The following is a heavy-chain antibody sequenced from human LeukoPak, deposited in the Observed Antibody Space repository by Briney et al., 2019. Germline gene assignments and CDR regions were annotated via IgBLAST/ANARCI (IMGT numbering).Heavy chain of an antibody. Sequence: SETLSLTCTVSGGSISSYYWSWIRQPPGKGLEWIGYIYYSGSTNYNPSLKSRVTISVDRSKNQFSLKLSSVTAADTAVYYCARVGATLTFDYWGQGTLVTVSP. CDR2: IYYSGST. J-gene: IGHJ4*02. CDR3: ARVGATLTFDY. CDR1: GGSISSYY. D-gene: IGHD1-26*01. V-gene: IGHV4-59*12.